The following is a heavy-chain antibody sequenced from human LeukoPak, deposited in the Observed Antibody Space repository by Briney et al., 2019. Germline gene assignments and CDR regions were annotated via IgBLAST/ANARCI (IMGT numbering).Heavy chain of an antibody. Sequence: SGTLSLTCAVSGGSISSSNWWSWVRQPPGKGLEWIGEIYHSGSTNYNPSLKSRVTISVDKSKNQFSLKLSSVTAADTAVYYCARDLLGYCSGGSCSDWGQGTLVTASS. J-gene: IGHJ4*02. V-gene: IGHV4-4*02. CDR3: ARDLLGYCSGGSCSD. CDR1: GGSISSSNW. D-gene: IGHD2-15*01. CDR2: IYHSGST.